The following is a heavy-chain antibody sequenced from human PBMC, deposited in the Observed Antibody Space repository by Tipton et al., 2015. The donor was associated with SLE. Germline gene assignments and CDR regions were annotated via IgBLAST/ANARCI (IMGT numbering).Heavy chain of an antibody. D-gene: IGHD6-19*01. Sequence: SLRLSCAASGFTFSSYWMIWVRQAPGKGLEWVANIKQDGSEKYYVDSVKGRFTISRDNSKNTLYLQMNSLRAEDTAVYYCARERLGQWLAFDYWGQGTLVTVSS. V-gene: IGHV3-7*03. CDR2: IKQDGSEK. J-gene: IGHJ4*02. CDR3: ARERLGQWLAFDY. CDR1: GFTFSSYW.